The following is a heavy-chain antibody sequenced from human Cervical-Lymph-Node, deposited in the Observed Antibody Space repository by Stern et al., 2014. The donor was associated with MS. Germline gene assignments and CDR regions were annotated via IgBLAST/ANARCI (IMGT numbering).Heavy chain of an antibody. J-gene: IGHJ6*02. CDR2: ISTYDGHK. CDR1: GYTFTSYG. V-gene: IGHV1-18*01. D-gene: IGHD4-17*01. CDR3: AREGDTTVTTGKNFYHGLDV. Sequence: QVQLVQSGGEVKKPGASVKVSCKASGYTFTSYGINWVRQAPGQGLEWMGWISTYDGHKQSAANYQVRLTMTTAPSTRTAYMELRSLTSDDSAVYYCAREGDTTVTTGKNFYHGLDVWGQGTTVTVSS.